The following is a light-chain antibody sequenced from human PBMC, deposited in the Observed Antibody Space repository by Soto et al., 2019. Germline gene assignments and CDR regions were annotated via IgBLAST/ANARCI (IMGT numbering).Light chain of an antibody. V-gene: IGKV3-15*01. CDR1: HSIGSD. Sequence: EVVMTQSPATLSVSPGDRATLSCRASHSIGSDLAWYQQKPGQAPRLLIYGASTRATDVPARFGGSGFGTEFTLTISSLQSEDFAVYSCQQYHKWPLTFGGGTKVDIK. CDR3: QQYHKWPLT. J-gene: IGKJ4*01. CDR2: GAS.